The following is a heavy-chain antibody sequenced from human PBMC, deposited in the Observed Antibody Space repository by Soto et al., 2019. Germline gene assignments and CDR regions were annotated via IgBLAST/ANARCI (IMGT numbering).Heavy chain of an antibody. V-gene: IGHV3-23*01. Sequence: EVQLLDSGGALQQPGGSLRLSCEASGFTFKVYAMTWVRQAPGKGLEWVSVISASGGNTYYAESVKDRFTMSRDNSKNMVYLQMNNLRVEDTALYSCAKGAYSYGPLDSWGQGTLVTVSS. J-gene: IGHJ4*02. CDR1: GFTFKVYA. D-gene: IGHD5-18*01. CDR3: AKGAYSYGPLDS. CDR2: ISASGGNT.